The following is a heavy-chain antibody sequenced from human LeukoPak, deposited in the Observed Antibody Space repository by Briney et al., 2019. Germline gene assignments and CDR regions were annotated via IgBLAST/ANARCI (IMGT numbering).Heavy chain of an antibody. Sequence: GASVKVSCKASGYTFTSYYMHWVRQAPGQGLEWMGIINPSGGSTSYAQKFQGKVTMPRDTSTSTVYMELSSLRSEDTAVYYCARAVAGYFDYWGQGTLVTVSS. CDR3: ARAVAGYFDY. CDR1: GYTFTSYY. CDR2: INPSGGST. D-gene: IGHD6-19*01. J-gene: IGHJ4*02. V-gene: IGHV1-46*01.